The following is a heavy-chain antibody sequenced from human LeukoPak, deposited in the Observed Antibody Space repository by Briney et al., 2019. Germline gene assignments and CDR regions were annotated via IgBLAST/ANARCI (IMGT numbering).Heavy chain of an antibody. CDR3: AKVVREYCSSTSCYSFDY. V-gene: IGHV3-30-3*01. D-gene: IGHD2-2*01. J-gene: IGHJ4*02. CDR2: ISYDGSNK. CDR1: GFTFSSYA. Sequence: GGSLRLSCAASGFTFSSYAMHWVRQAPGKGLEWVAVISYDGSNKYYADSVKGRFTISRDNSKNTLYLQMNSLRAEDTAVYYCAKVVREYCSSTSCYSFDYWGQGTLVTVSS.